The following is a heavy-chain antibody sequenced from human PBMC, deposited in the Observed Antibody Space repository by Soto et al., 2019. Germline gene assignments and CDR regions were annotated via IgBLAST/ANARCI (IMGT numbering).Heavy chain of an antibody. D-gene: IGHD3-10*01. Sequence: ASVKVSCKASGYTLTGYYMHWVRQAPGQGLEWMGWINPNSGGTNYAQKFQGRVTMTRDTSISTAYMELSRLRSDDTAVYYCARDRSHYYYGSGSYLFDYWGQGTLVTVSS. J-gene: IGHJ4*02. CDR2: INPNSGGT. CDR1: GYTLTGYY. CDR3: ARDRSHYYYGSGSYLFDY. V-gene: IGHV1-2*02.